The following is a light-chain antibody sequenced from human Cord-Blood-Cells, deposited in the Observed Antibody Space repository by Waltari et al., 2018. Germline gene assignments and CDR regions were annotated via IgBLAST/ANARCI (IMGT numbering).Light chain of an antibody. J-gene: IGKJ4*01. Sequence: DIVLTQAPATLSSSPGETDTLSCLASQSASGYLAWYQQQPGQAPRLLIYDASSRATGIPARFSGSGSGTDFTLTISSLEPEDFAVYYCQQRSNWPPLTVGGGTKVKIK. CDR1: QSASGY. CDR2: DAS. V-gene: IGKV3-11*01. CDR3: QQRSNWPPLT.